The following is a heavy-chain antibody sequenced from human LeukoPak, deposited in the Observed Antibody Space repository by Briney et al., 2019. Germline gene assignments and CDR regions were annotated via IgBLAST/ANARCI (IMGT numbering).Heavy chain of an antibody. Sequence: SVKVSCKASGGTFSSYAISWVRQAPGQGLEWMGRIIPILGIANYAQKFQGRVTITADKSTSTAYMELSSLRSEDTAVYYCARSTLTYYYDSSGYRVDYWGQGTLVTVSS. D-gene: IGHD3-22*01. CDR1: GGTFSSYA. V-gene: IGHV1-69*04. CDR2: IIPILGIA. CDR3: ARSTLTYYYDSSGYRVDY. J-gene: IGHJ4*02.